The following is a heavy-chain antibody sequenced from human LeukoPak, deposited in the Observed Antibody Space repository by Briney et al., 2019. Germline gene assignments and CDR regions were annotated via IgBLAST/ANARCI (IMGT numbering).Heavy chain of an antibody. V-gene: IGHV3-15*07. CDR2: IKSKTAGGTT. CDR3: ARDWYHAFDF. Sequence: GGSLRLSCAASGFTFSNTWMNWVRQALGKGLEWVGRIKSKTAGGTTDYAAPVKGRFTISRDDSKNMVYLQLNSLKTEDTGVYYCARDWYHAFDFWGQGTMVTVSS. D-gene: IGHD3-9*01. J-gene: IGHJ3*01. CDR1: GFTFSNTW.